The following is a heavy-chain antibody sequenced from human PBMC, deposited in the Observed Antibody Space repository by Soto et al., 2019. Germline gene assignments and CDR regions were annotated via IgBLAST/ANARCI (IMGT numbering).Heavy chain of an antibody. Sequence: SVKVSCKVSGGAFTNYSLNWVRHAPGQGLEWLGGIIPLHNTSNYSLKLLGRGSVAADISSNTVYMHLSGLTSDDTATYYCAIWSNWNPLYYRGMDVWGQGTTVTVSS. D-gene: IGHD1-20*01. CDR1: GGAFTNYS. V-gene: IGHV1-69*08. CDR2: IIPLHNTS. CDR3: AIWSNWNPLYYRGMDV. J-gene: IGHJ6*02.